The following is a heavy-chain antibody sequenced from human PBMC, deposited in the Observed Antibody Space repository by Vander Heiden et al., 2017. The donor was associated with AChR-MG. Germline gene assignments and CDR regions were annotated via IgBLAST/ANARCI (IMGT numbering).Heavy chain of an antibody. CDR3: ATHLGDYGYYYYYMDV. CDR1: GGSISSSSYY. Sequence: QLQLQESGPGLVKPSETLSLTCTVSGGSISSSSYYWGWIRQPPGKGLEWIGSIYYSGSTYYNPSLKSRVTISVDTSKNQCSLKLSSVTAAETAVYYCATHLGDYGYYYYYMDVWGKGTTVTVSS. CDR2: IYYSGST. D-gene: IGHD4-17*01. V-gene: IGHV4-39*01. J-gene: IGHJ6*03.